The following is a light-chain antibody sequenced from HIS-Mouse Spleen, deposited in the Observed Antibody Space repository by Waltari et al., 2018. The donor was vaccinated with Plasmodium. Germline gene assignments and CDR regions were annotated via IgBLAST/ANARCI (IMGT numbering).Light chain of an antibody. V-gene: IGKV3-15*01. CDR1: QGVSSN. CDR3: QQYNNWSFT. CDR2: GAS. Sequence: EIVMTQSPATLSVSPGERATLSCRASQGVSSNLAWYQHKPGQAPRRLIYGASTRATGIAARFSGSGSGTEFTLTISSLQSEDFAVYYCQQYNNWSFTFGPGTKVDIK. J-gene: IGKJ3*01.